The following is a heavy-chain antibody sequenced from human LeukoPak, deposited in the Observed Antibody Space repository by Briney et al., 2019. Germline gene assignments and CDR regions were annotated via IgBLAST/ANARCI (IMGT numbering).Heavy chain of an antibody. D-gene: IGHD4-17*01. Sequence: SETLSLTCTVSGGSISSSSYYWGWIRQPPGKGLEWIGEINHSGSTNYNPSLKSRVTISVDTSKNQFSLKLSSVTAADTAVYYCARDHLQPWVRCFDYWGQGTLVTVSS. CDR3: ARDHLQPWVRCFDY. CDR2: INHSGST. CDR1: GGSISSSSYY. J-gene: IGHJ4*02. V-gene: IGHV4-39*07.